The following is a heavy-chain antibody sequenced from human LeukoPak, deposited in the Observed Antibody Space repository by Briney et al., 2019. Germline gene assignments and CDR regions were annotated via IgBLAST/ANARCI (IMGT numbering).Heavy chain of an antibody. D-gene: IGHD3-22*01. CDR2: INSDGSST. Sequence: GGSLRLSCAASGFTFSSYWMHWVRQAPGKGLVWVSHINSDGSSTSYADSVKGRFTISRDNAKNSLYLQMNSLRAEDTAVYYCARGDYYDSSGYYYVPRYYMDVWGKGTTVTVSS. CDR1: GFTFSSYW. J-gene: IGHJ6*03. V-gene: IGHV3-74*01. CDR3: ARGDYYDSSGYYYVPRYYMDV.